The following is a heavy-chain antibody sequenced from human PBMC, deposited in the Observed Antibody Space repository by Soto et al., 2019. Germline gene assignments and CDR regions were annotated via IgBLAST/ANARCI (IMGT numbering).Heavy chain of an antibody. CDR1: GGSISSGGSS. J-gene: IGHJ4*02. CDR2: NYHSGST. V-gene: IGHV4-30-2*01. Sequence: QLQLQESGSGLVKPSQTLSLTCAVSGGSISSGGSSWTWIRQPPVKVLEWIGYNYHSGSTYYYPYLESRVTIPVDRSKTQFSLKLTAVTAADTAVYYCARGAVVNFDSWGQGTLVTVSS. D-gene: IGHD3-22*01. CDR3: ARGAVVNFDS.